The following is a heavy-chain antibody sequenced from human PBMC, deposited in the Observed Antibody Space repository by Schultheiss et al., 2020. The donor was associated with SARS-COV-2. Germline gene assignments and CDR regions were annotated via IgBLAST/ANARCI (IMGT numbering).Heavy chain of an antibody. Sequence: SGPTLVKPTQTLTLTCTFSGFSLSTSGVGVGWIRQPPGKALEWLALIDWDDDKYYSTSLKTRLTISKDTSKNQVVLTMTNMDPVDTATYYCARTSVYSSSWYYFDYWGQGTLVTVSS. D-gene: IGHD6-13*01. V-gene: IGHV2-70*01. CDR3: ARTSVYSSSWYYFDY. CDR1: GFSLSTSGVG. J-gene: IGHJ4*02. CDR2: IDWDDDK.